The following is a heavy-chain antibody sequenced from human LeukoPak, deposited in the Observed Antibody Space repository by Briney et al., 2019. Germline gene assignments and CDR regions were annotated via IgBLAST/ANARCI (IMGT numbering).Heavy chain of an antibody. V-gene: IGHV3-33*01. CDR3: VRGLSGVSSWYFDL. Sequence: PGGSLRLSCAASGFTFSSYGMHWVRQAPGKGLEWVAVIWYDGNVNFYADSVKGRFTISRDNSKNTLYLQMNDLGAEDTALYYCVRGLSGVSSWYFDLWGRGTLVSVSS. D-gene: IGHD7-27*01. J-gene: IGHJ2*01. CDR1: GFTFSSYG. CDR2: IWYDGNVN.